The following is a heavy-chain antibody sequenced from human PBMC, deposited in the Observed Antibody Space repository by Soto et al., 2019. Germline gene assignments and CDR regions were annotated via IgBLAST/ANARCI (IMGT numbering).Heavy chain of an antibody. CDR3: TTESNVAVDIVATIGYYYYYGMDV. D-gene: IGHD5-12*01. J-gene: IGHJ6*02. Sequence: GGSLRLSCAASGFTFSNAWMSWVRQAPGKGLEWVGRIKSKTDGGTTDYAAPVKGRFTISRDDSKNTLYLQMNSLKTEDTAVYYCTTESNVAVDIVATIGYYYYYGMDVWGQGTTVTVSS. CDR2: IKSKTDGGTT. V-gene: IGHV3-15*01. CDR1: GFTFSNAW.